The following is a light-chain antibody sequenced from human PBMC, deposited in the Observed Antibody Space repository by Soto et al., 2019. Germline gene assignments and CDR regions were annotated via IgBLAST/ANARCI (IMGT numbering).Light chain of an antibody. V-gene: IGKV3-11*01. CDR1: QSIGTS. J-gene: IGKJ4*01. CDR2: DAF. Sequence: EIVLTQSPATLSMSPGESATLSCKASQSIGTSLDWYQHRPGQPPRLLIYDAFNSATGIPSRFSGGGSGTDVTLNISSLEPEDFAVYYCQQRASWPPFTFGGGTKVDIK. CDR3: QQRASWPPFT.